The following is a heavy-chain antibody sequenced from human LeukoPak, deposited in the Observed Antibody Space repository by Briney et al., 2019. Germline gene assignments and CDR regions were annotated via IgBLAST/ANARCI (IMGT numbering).Heavy chain of an antibody. CDR3: ARDNSVRGEAWWFNH. Sequence: GASVKVCCKAFGYTFTSNDVHWVRQAPGQGPEGMGVISPSGGSTTYAQKFQGRVTLTRDMSTSTDYLELSSLRSEDTAVYYCARDNSVRGEAWWFNHWGQGTLVTVSS. CDR1: GYTFTSND. J-gene: IGHJ5*02. CDR2: ISPSGGST. V-gene: IGHV1-46*01. D-gene: IGHD2-21*01.